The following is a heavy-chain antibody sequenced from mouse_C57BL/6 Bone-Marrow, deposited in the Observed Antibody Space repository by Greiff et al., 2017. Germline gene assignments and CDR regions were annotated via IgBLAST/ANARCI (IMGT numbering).Heavy chain of an antibody. V-gene: IGHV1-15*01. J-gene: IGHJ4*01. CDR3: TRWDTTVVDDYAMDY. Sequence: QVQLQQSGAELVRPGASVTLSCKASGYTFTDYEMHWVKQTPVHGLEWIGAIDPETGGTAYNQKFKGKAILTADKSSSTAYMELRSLTSEDSAVYYCTRWDTTVVDDYAMDYWGQGTSVTVSS. CDR1: GYTFTDYE. CDR2: IDPETGGT. D-gene: IGHD1-1*01.